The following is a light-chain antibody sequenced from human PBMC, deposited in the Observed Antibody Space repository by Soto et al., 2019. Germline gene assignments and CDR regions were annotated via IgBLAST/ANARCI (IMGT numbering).Light chain of an antibody. J-gene: IGKJ1*01. CDR2: GAS. CDR3: QQYGCSPWR. CDR1: QSVSSSY. V-gene: IGKV3-20*01. Sequence: EIVLTQSPGTLSLSPGERATLSCRASQSVSSSYLAWYQQKPGQAPRLLIYGASSRATGIPDRFSGSGSGTDFTLTISRLEPEDFAVYYCQQYGCSPWRFGQGTKVEIK.